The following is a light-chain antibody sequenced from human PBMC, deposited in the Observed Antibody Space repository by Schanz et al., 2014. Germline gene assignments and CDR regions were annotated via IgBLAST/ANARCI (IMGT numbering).Light chain of an antibody. CDR3: SSYTGSSTHV. CDR2: DVS. CDR1: SSDVGGYNY. V-gene: IGLV2-14*03. J-gene: IGLJ2*01. Sequence: QSALTQPASVSGSPGQSITISCTGTSSDVGGYNYVSWYQHHPGKAPKLMIYDVSNRPSGVSDRFSGSKSGNTASLTISGLQAEDEAYYYCSSYTGSSTHVFGGGPKLTVL.